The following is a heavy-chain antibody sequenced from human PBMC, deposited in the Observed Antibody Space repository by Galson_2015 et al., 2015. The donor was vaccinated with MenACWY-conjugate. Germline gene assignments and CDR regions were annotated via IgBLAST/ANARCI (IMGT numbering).Heavy chain of an antibody. CDR3: ARLGGNYRTTSHFDY. CDR1: GFTFSTYW. D-gene: IGHD1-26*01. V-gene: IGHV3-74*01. CDR2: INSDGRST. Sequence: SLRLSCAASGFTFSTYWMHWVRQAPGKGLVWVSRINSDGRSTSYADPVKGRFTISRDNAKNTLYLQMNSLRAEDTAVYYCARLGGNYRTTSHFDYWGQGTLVTVSS. J-gene: IGHJ4*02.